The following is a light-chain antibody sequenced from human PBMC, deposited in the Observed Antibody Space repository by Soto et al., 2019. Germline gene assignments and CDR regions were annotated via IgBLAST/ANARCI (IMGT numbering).Light chain of an antibody. Sequence: EIVLTQSPGTLSLSPGERATLSCRASQSVSSSYLAWYQQKPGQAPRLLIYGASSSATGIPDRFSGSGSGTDFTLTISRLEPEDFAVYYFQQFGSSPVTFGPGTKVDIK. CDR1: QSVSSSY. V-gene: IGKV3-20*01. J-gene: IGKJ3*01. CDR3: QQFGSSPVT. CDR2: GAS.